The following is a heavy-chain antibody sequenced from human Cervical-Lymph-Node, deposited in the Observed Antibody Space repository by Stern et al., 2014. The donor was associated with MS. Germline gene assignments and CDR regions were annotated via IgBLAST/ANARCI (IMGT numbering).Heavy chain of an antibody. CDR3: ARDIPIAAAGRPMDV. V-gene: IGHV1-46*01. CDR1: GYTFTSYY. Sequence: QDQLVQSGAEVKKPGASVKVSCKASGYTFTSYYMHWVRQAPGQGLEWMGIINPSGGSPSYAQKFQGRVTMTRDTSTSTVYMELSSLRSEDTAVYYCARDIPIAAAGRPMDVWGQGTTVTVSS. J-gene: IGHJ6*02. D-gene: IGHD6-13*01. CDR2: INPSGGSP.